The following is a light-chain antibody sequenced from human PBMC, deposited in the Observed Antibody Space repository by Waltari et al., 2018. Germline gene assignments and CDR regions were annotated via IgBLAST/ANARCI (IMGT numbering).Light chain of an antibody. CDR2: KIY. CDR1: PSLVHSDGNTY. CDR3: REAAQRTWT. V-gene: IGKV2-24*01. Sequence: VVTRTPLSSPVTLGQPAPIPCRSNPSLVHSDGNTYLRWLHQRPGQPPSHLIHKIYNRYSGGPDRISGSGAGTDFTLKSSRVEAEEVGVDYCREAAQRTWTFGQGTKVEIK. J-gene: IGKJ1*01.